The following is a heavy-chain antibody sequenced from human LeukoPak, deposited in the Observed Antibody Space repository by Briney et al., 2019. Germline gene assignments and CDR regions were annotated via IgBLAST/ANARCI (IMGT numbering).Heavy chain of an antibody. CDR1: GYTFIGYY. V-gene: IGHV1-2*04. D-gene: IGHD3-16*01. CDR2: INPNSGGT. J-gene: IGHJ4*02. Sequence: ASVKVSCKASGYTFIGYYMHWVRQAPGQGLEWMGWINPNSGGTNYAQKFQGWVTMTRDTSISTAYMELSRLRSDDTAVYYCARDGGFGDPYYFDYWGQGTLVTVSS. CDR3: ARDGGFGDPYYFDY.